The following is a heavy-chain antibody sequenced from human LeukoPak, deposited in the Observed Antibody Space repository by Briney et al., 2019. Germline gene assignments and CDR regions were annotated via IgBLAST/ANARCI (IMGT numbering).Heavy chain of an antibody. J-gene: IGHJ6*03. CDR2: ISTSSSYI. CDR3: ARDQWLVRERYMDV. Sequence: TGGSLRLSCAASGFTFSSYSMNWVRQAPGKGLEWVSSISTSSSYIYYADSVKGRFTISRDNARNSLYLQMNSLRAEDTAVYYCARDQWLVRERYMDVWGKGTTVTVSS. D-gene: IGHD6-19*01. CDR1: GFTFSSYS. V-gene: IGHV3-21*06.